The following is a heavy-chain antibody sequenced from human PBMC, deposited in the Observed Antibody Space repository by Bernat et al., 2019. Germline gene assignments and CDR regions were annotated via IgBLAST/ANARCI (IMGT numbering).Heavy chain of an antibody. CDR1: GGSVSSGSYY. J-gene: IGHJ3*02. Sequence: QVQLQESGPGLVKPSETLSLTCTVSGGSVSSGSYYWSWIRQPPGKGLEWIGYIYYSGSTNYNPSLKSRVAISVDTSKNQFSPKLSSVTAADTAVYYCARGGTTDYGDYAGALRDAFDIWGQGTMVTVSS. CDR3: ARGGTTDYGDYAGALRDAFDI. CDR2: IYYSGST. D-gene: IGHD4-17*01. V-gene: IGHV4-61*01.